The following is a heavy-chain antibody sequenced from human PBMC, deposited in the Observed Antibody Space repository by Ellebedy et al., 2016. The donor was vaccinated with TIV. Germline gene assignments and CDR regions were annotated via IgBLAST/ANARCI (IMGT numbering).Heavy chain of an antibody. CDR3: AKGRNSFLEIDY. CDR2: ISYDGSDK. D-gene: IGHD3-3*02. Sequence: GESLKISCAASGFTFSSYGMHWVRQAPGKGLEWVAVISYDGSDKYYADSVKGRFTISRDNSKNTLYLQMNSLRAEDTAVYYCAKGRNSFLEIDYWGQGTLVTVSS. J-gene: IGHJ4*02. V-gene: IGHV3-30*18. CDR1: GFTFSSYG.